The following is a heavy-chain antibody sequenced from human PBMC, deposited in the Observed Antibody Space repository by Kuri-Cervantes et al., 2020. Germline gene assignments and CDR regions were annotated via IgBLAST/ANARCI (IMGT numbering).Heavy chain of an antibody. CDR1: GGSISSSSYY. CDR2: IYYSGST. J-gene: IGHJ3*02. CDR3: ARDRWDYIWGSYRYGGHDAFDI. Sequence: SETLSLTCTVSGGSISSSSYYWGWIRQPPGKGLEWIGSIYYSGSTYYNPSLKSRVTNSVDTSKNQFSLKLSSVTAADTAVYYCARDRWDYIWGSYRYGGHDAFDIWGQGTMVTVSS. V-gene: IGHV4-39*07. D-gene: IGHD3-16*02.